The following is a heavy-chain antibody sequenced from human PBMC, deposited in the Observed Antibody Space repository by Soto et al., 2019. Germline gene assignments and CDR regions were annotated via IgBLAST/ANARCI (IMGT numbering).Heavy chain of an antibody. CDR2: IYPSDSDT. D-gene: IGHD3-3*01. CDR1: GYNFAVYC. CDR3: ARGGVSTRTFDY. Sequence: PGESLKISCNGSGYNFAVYCIALVLQMPGKSLELMGIIYPSDSDTRYRPSFQGQVTISADKSISSAYLQWSSLRASDTAMYYCARGGVSTRTFDYWGQGTPVTVSS. V-gene: IGHV5-51*01. J-gene: IGHJ4*02.